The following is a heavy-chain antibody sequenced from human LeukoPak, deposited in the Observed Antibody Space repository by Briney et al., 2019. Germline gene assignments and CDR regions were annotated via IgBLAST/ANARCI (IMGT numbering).Heavy chain of an antibody. D-gene: IGHD4-17*01. CDR3: ARVRDGDYAHDY. CDR1: GFTFSSYS. V-gene: IGHV3-48*04. CDR2: ISWNSGSI. Sequence: GGSLRLSCAASGFTFSSYSMNWVRQAPGKGLEWVSGISWNSGSIGYADSVKGRFTISRDNAKNSLYLQMNSLRAEDTAVYYCARVRDGDYAHDYWGQGTLVTVSS. J-gene: IGHJ4*02.